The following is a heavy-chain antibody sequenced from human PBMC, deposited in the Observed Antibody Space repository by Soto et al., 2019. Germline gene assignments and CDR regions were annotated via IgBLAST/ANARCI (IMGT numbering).Heavy chain of an antibody. J-gene: IGHJ2*01. Sequence: QLQLQESGPGLVKPSETLSLTCTVSGGSISSSSYYWGWFRQPPGKGLEWIGSIYYSGSTYYNPSLKSRFDISVHTSKNEFSLKLSSVTAADTAVYYCVRQKVAGTPWYFDLWCRGTLITVSS. CDR1: GGSISSSSYY. CDR2: IYYSGST. V-gene: IGHV4-39*01. CDR3: VRQKVAGTPWYFDL. D-gene: IGHD6-19*01.